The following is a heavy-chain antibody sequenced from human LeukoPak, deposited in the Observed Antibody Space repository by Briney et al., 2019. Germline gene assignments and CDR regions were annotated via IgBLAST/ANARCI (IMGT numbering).Heavy chain of an antibody. V-gene: IGHV4-31*03. D-gene: IGHD6-19*01. CDR2: IYYSGST. J-gene: IGHJ4*02. Sequence: SETLSLTCTVSGGSISSGGYYWSWIRQHPGKGLEWIGYIYYSGSTYYNPSLKSRVTISVDTSKNQFSLKLSSVTAADTAVYYCARQRSSGWYGEGYYSDYWGQGTLVTVSS. CDR3: ARQRSSGWYGEGYYSDY. CDR1: GGSISSGGYY.